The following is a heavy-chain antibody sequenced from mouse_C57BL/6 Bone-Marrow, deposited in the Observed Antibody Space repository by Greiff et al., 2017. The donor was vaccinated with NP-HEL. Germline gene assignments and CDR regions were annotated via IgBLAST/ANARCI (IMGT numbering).Heavy chain of an antibody. J-gene: IGHJ3*01. V-gene: IGHV1-50*01. D-gene: IGHD1-1*01. CDR1: GYTFTSYW. CDR3: ARAFRFYYYGSPFAY. Sequence: QVQLQQPGAELVKPGASVKLSCKASGYTFTSYWMQWVKQRPGQGLEWIGEIDPSDSYTNYNQKFKGKATLTVDTSSSTAYMPLSSLTSEDSAVYYCARAFRFYYYGSPFAYWGQGTLVTVSA. CDR2: IDPSDSYT.